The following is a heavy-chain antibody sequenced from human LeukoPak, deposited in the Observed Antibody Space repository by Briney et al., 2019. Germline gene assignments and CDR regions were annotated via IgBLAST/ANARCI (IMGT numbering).Heavy chain of an antibody. V-gene: IGHV3-48*03. D-gene: IGHD5-12*01. CDR3: ARDEIVATTKANYYYYMDV. CDR1: GFTFSSYE. J-gene: IGHJ6*03. Sequence: GGSLRLSCAASGFTFSSYEMNWVRQAPGKGLEWVSYISSSGSTIYYADSVKGRFTISRDNAKNSLYLQMNSLRAEDTAVYYCARDEIVATTKANYYYYMDVWGKGTTVTISS. CDR2: ISSSGSTI.